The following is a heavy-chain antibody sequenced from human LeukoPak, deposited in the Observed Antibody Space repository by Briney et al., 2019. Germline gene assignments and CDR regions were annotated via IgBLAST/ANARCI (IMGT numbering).Heavy chain of an antibody. CDR3: ARDGTITFGGVIVIDY. J-gene: IGHJ4*02. D-gene: IGHD3-16*02. CDR1: GYTFTSYY. CDR2: INPSGGST. V-gene: IGHV1-46*01. Sequence: GASVKVSCKASGYTFTSYYMHWVRQAPGQGLEWMGIINPSGGSTSYAQKFQGRVTMTRDTSTSTVYMELSSPRSEDTAVYYCARDGTITFGGVIVIDYWGQGTLVTVSS.